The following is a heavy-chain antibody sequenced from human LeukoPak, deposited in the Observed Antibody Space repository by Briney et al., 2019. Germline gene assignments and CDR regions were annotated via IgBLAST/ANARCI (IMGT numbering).Heavy chain of an antibody. V-gene: IGHV3-7*01. D-gene: IGHD1-7*01. J-gene: IGHJ4*02. Sequence: GGSLRLSCAGSGFTFSSYWMSWVRQAPGKGLEWMAKINQDGSEKYYVDSVKGRFTISRDNAENSLYLQMNSLRAEDTAVYYCATSRTFDYWGQGTLVTVSS. CDR2: INQDGSEK. CDR3: ATSRTFDY. CDR1: GFTFSSYW.